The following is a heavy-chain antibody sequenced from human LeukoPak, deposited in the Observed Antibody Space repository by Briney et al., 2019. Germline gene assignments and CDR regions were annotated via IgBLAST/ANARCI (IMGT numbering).Heavy chain of an antibody. J-gene: IGHJ6*03. V-gene: IGHV4-4*07. Sequence: PSETLSLTCTVSGGSISSYYWSWIRQPAGKGLEWMGRIYTSGSTNYNPSLKSRVTMSVDTSKNQFSLKLSSVTAADTAVYYCAREYTPYCSSTSCYDHMPYYYYYMDVWGKGTTVTVSS. CDR1: GGSISSYY. CDR2: IYTSGST. D-gene: IGHD2-2*01. CDR3: AREYTPYCSSTSCYDHMPYYYYYMDV.